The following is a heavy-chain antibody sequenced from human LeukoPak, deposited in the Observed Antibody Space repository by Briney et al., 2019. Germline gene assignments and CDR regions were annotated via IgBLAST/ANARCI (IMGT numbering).Heavy chain of an antibody. J-gene: IGHJ4*02. CDR2: ISGSGGST. V-gene: IGHV3-23*01. CDR3: AKGRGYSGYNPYYFDY. Sequence: GGSLRLSCAASGFTFSSYAMSWVRQAPGKGLEWVSAISGSGGSTYYADSVKGRFTISRDNSKNTLYLQMNSLRAEDTAVYYCAKGRGYSGYNPYYFDYWGQGTLVTVSS. D-gene: IGHD5-12*01. CDR1: GFTFSSYA.